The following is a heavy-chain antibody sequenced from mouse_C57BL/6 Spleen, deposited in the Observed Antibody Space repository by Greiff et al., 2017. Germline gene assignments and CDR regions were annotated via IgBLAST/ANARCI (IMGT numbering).Heavy chain of an antibody. J-gene: IGHJ3*01. CDR3: ASYYSNSGWFAY. Sequence: QVQLQQPGAELVKPGASVKLSCKASGYTFTSYWMQWVKQRPGQGLEWIGEIDPSDSYTNYNQKFKGKATLTVDTSSSTAYMQLSSLTSEDSAVYYCASYYSNSGWFAYWGQGTLVTVSA. CDR1: GYTFTSYW. CDR2: IDPSDSYT. D-gene: IGHD2-5*01. V-gene: IGHV1-50*01.